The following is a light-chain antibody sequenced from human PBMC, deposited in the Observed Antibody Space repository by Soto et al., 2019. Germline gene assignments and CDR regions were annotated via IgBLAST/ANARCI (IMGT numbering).Light chain of an antibody. Sequence: SVLTQPASVSGSPGQSITISCTGTSGDIGGYNYVSWYQQHPGKAHKLMIYDVSNRPSGVSHLVSGSKSGNTASLTISGLHAEDEANYDCSSYTSSSALDVVFGGGTQLTVL. CDR3: SSYTSSSALDVV. V-gene: IGLV2-14*01. CDR1: SGDIGGYNY. J-gene: IGLJ2*01. CDR2: DVS.